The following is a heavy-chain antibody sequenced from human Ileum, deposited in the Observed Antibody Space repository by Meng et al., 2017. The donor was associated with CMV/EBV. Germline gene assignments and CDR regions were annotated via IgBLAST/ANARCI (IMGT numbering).Heavy chain of an antibody. J-gene: IGHJ3*02. V-gene: IGHV3-23*01. CDR3: ANGGYSRSSIHAFDI. CDR1: GFTFSSYA. Sequence: GESLKISCAASGFTFSSYAMSWVRQAPGKGLEWVSAISGSGGSTYYADSVKGRFTISRDNSKNTLYLQMHSLRAEDTAVYYCANGGYSRSSIHAFDIWGQGTMVTVSS. CDR2: ISGSGGST. D-gene: IGHD1-26*01.